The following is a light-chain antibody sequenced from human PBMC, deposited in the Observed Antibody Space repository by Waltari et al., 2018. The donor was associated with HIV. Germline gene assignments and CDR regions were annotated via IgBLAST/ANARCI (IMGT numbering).Light chain of an antibody. CDR3: AAWDGSLNGRVV. Sequence: QSVLPQPLSASGTSGQRLTTSCMQSRSNIERHTVICSHHLPGTAPKLLTYSNNQRPSGVPDRFSGSKSGTSASLAISGLQSEDEADYYCAAWDGSLNGRVVFGGGTKLTVL. J-gene: IGLJ2*01. CDR2: SNN. V-gene: IGLV1-44*01. CDR1: RSNIERHT.